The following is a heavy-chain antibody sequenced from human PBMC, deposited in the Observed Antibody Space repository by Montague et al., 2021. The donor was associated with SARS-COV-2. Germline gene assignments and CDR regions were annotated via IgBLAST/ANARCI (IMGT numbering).Heavy chain of an antibody. V-gene: IGHV3-48*03. CDR1: GFTFSYYD. CDR2: ISTSAYTT. D-gene: IGHD3-16*02. CDR3: TRDYRSVVGDGLDT. J-gene: IGHJ3*02. Sequence: SLRLSCAASGFTFSYYDMNWVRQAPGKGPEWISYISTSAYTTSYAGSVKGRFTISRDNGKNSLYLQMNSLGVEDTAVYYCTRDYRSVVGDGLDTWGQGTKVTVSS.